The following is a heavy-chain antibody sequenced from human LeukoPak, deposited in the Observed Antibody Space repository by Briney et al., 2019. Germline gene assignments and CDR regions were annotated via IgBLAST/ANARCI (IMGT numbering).Heavy chain of an antibody. Sequence: SETLSLTCTVSGGSISSYYWSWIRQPPGKGLEWIGSIYHSGSTYYNPSLKSRVTISVDTSKNQFSLKLSSVTAADTAVYYCARSRYYYDSSGYYYYFDYWGQGTLVTVSS. CDR1: GGSISSYY. CDR3: ARSRYYYDSSGYYYYFDY. V-gene: IGHV4-59*08. CDR2: IYHSGST. J-gene: IGHJ4*02. D-gene: IGHD3-22*01.